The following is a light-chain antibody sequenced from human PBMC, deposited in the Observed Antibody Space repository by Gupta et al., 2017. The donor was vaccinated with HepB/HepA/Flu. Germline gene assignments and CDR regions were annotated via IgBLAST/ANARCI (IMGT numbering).Light chain of an antibody. Sequence: EIVMTQSPATLSVSPGERATLSGRASQSVSSNLAWYQQKPGQATRLLIYGASTRATGIPARFSGSGSGTEFTLTISSLQSEDFAVYYCQQYNNWTPLTFGGGTKVEIK. CDR1: QSVSSN. CDR2: GAS. J-gene: IGKJ4*01. CDR3: QQYNNWTPLT. V-gene: IGKV3-15*01.